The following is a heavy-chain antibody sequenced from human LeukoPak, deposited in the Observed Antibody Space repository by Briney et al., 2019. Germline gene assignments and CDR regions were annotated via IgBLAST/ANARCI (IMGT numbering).Heavy chain of an antibody. J-gene: IGHJ6*03. Sequence: SETLSLTCTVSGDSISDYYWSWIRQPPGKGLEWIGYIYYSGSTNYNPSLKSRVTISVDTSKNQFSLKLNSVTAADTAVYYCARVTPGYTGGGADYYYMDVWGKGTTVTVSS. V-gene: IGHV4-59*01. CDR1: GDSISDYY. D-gene: IGHD6-25*01. CDR3: ARVTPGYTGGGADYYYMDV. CDR2: IYYSGST.